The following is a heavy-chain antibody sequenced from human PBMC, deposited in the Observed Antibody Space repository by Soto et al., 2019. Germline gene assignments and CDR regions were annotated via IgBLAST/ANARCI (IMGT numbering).Heavy chain of an antibody. V-gene: IGHV3-23*01. Sequence: GGSLRLSCAASGFTFISYAMNWVIQAPGKGLEWVSGISGGGSTYNADSLKGRFTISRDNSKNTLFLQLNNLRAEDTAVYYCAKGSGVTCYSVMDVWGQGTTVTVSS. CDR3: AKGSGVTCYSVMDV. J-gene: IGHJ6*02. D-gene: IGHD2-15*01. CDR1: GFTFISYA. CDR2: ISGGGST.